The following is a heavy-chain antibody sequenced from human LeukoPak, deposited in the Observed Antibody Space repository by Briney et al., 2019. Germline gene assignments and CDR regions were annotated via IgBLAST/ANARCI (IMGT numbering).Heavy chain of an antibody. D-gene: IGHD1-26*01. V-gene: IGHV3-7*01. J-gene: IGHJ2*01. Sequence: GGSLRLSCAASGFTFTTYWMSWVRQAPGKGLEWVANINQDGSEKYYVDSMKGRFTISRYNTKNSLYLQMNSLRAEDTAVYYCARNKIVGATTGSYFDLWGRGTLVTVSS. CDR1: GFTFTTYW. CDR3: ARNKIVGATTGSYFDL. CDR2: INQDGSEK.